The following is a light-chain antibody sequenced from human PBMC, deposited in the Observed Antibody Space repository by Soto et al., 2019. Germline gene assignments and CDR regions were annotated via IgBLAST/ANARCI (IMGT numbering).Light chain of an antibody. CDR1: SSDIGGYNY. V-gene: IGLV2-8*01. Sequence: QSVLTQPPSASGSPGQSVTISCTGTSSDIGGYNYVSWYRQHPGKAPKLMIFEVNKRPSGVPDRFSGSKFGNTASLTVSGLQTEDEADYACTAFAGSNKLLFGGGTKLTVL. CDR3: TAFAGSNKLL. J-gene: IGLJ3*02. CDR2: EVN.